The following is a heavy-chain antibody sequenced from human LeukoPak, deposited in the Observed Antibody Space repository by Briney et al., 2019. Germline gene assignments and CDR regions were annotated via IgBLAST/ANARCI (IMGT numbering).Heavy chain of an antibody. CDR2: INHSGST. J-gene: IGHJ6*02. Sequence: SETLSLTCAVYGGSFSGYYWSWIRQPPGKGLEWIGEINHSGSTNYNPSLKSRVTISVDTSKNQFSLKLSSVTAADTAVYYCARGGGPDFGDYYYGMDVWGQGTTVTVSS. D-gene: IGHD3-16*01. CDR3: ARGGGPDFGDYYYGMDV. CDR1: GGSFSGYY. V-gene: IGHV4-34*01.